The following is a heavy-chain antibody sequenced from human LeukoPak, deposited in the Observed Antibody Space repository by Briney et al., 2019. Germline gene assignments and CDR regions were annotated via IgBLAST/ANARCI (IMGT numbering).Heavy chain of an antibody. Sequence: GGSLKLSCTASGFTFSSYAMSWVRQAPGKGLEWVSAISGGGDDTYYADSVKGRFTISRDNSMNTLYLQMNSLRVEDTAIYYCVKEMGSVDTAMVSLSRLGYWGQGTLVTVSS. J-gene: IGHJ4*02. CDR3: VKEMGSVDTAMVSLSRLGY. CDR2: ISGGGDDT. CDR1: GFTFSSYA. D-gene: IGHD5-18*01. V-gene: IGHV3-23*01.